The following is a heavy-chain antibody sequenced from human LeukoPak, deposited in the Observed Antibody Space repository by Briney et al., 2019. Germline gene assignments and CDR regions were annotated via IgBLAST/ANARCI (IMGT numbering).Heavy chain of an antibody. D-gene: IGHD3-3*01. CDR1: GFTFSSYG. Sequence: GGSLRLSCAASGFTFSSYGMHWVRQAPGKWLEWVAFIRYDGSNKYYADSVKGRFTISRDNSKNMLYLQMNSLRAEDTAVYYCAKDASGTYPSDFDYWGQGTLVTVSS. CDR2: IRYDGSNK. J-gene: IGHJ4*02. CDR3: AKDASGTYPSDFDY. V-gene: IGHV3-30*02.